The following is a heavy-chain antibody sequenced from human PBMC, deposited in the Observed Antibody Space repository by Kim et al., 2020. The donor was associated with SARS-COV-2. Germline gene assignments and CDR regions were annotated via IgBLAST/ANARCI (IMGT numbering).Heavy chain of an antibody. V-gene: IGHV1-46*01. CDR3: ARSMVRGVIIPSLDY. Sequence: QKFQGRVTMTRDTSTSTVYMELSSLRSEDTAVYYCARSMVRGVIIPSLDYWGQGTLVTVSS. J-gene: IGHJ4*02. D-gene: IGHD3-10*01.